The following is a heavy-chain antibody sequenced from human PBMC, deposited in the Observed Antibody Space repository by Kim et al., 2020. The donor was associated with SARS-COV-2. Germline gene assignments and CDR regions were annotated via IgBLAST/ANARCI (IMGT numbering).Heavy chain of an antibody. CDR3: ASFQGDFSGYDP. CDR2: IIPIFGTA. Sequence: SVKVSCKASGCTFSSYAISWVRQAPGQGLEWMGGIIPIFGTANYAQKFQGRVTITADESTSTAYMELSSLRSEDTAVYYCASFQGDFSGYDPWGQGTLVTVSS. CDR1: GCTFSSYA. J-gene: IGHJ5*02. V-gene: IGHV1-69*13. D-gene: IGHD2-15*01.